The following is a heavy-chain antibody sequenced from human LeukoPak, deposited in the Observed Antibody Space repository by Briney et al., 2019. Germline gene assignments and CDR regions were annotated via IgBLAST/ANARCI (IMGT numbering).Heavy chain of an antibody. V-gene: IGHV1-46*01. J-gene: IGHJ4*02. D-gene: IGHD3-22*01. CDR1: GYTFTSYY. CDR2: INPSGGST. Sequence: GASVKVSCKASGYTFTSYYMHWVRPAPGQGLEWMGIINPSGGSTSYAQKFQGRVTMTRDTSTSTVYMELSSLRSEDTAVYYCARGGGTYYYDSSGYPGDYWGQGTLVTVSS. CDR3: ARGGGTYYYDSSGYPGDY.